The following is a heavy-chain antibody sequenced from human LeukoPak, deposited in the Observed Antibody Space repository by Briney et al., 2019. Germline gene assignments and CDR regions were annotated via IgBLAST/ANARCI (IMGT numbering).Heavy chain of an antibody. CDR1: GGSISSSSYY. V-gene: IGHV4-39*01. CDR2: IYYSGST. D-gene: IGHD1-26*01. J-gene: IGHJ4*02. Sequence: PSETLSLTCTVSGGSISSSSYYWGWIRQPPGKGLEWIGSIYYSGSTYYNPSLKSRVTISVDTSKNQFSLKLSSVTAADTAVYYCARHLKWGSVGAKYYFDYWGQGTLVTVSS. CDR3: ARHLKWGSVGAKYYFDY.